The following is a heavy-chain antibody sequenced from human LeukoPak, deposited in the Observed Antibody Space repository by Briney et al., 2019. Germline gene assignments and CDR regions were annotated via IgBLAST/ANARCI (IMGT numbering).Heavy chain of an antibody. D-gene: IGHD5-24*01. J-gene: IGHJ4*02. CDR1: GFTFSSYG. CDR3: AKKPVTIKYPFDN. CDR2: VSASGYYT. V-gene: IGHV3-NL1*01. Sequence: GRSLRLSCAASGFTFSSYGMHWVCQAPGKGLEWVAVVSASGYYTEYADSVKGRFTISRDTSQNTLILEMNSLRAEDTAVYYCAKKPVTIKYPFDNWGLGTLVTVSS.